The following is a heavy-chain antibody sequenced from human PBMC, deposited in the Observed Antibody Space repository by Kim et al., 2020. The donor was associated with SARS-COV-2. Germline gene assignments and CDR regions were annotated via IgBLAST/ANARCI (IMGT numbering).Heavy chain of an antibody. CDR2: ISGSGGST. D-gene: IGHD4-17*01. Sequence: GGSLRLSCAASGFTFSSYAMIWVRQAPGKGLEWVSAISGSGGSTYYADSVKGRFTISRDNSKNTLYLQMNSLRAEDTAVYYCAKDLVRYDYGDCFDYWGQGTLVTVSS. CDR3: AKDLVRYDYGDCFDY. V-gene: IGHV3-23*01. CDR1: GFTFSSYA. J-gene: IGHJ4*02.